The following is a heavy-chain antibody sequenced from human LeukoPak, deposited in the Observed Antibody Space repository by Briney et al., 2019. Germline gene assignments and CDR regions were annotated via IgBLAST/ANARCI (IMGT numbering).Heavy chain of an antibody. Sequence: GGSLRLSCAASASGVSFSSYTMNWVRQPPGKGLEWISSIRSSGTDIYYADSVKGRFTISRDNAKNSLYLQMNSLRAEDTAVYYCAGEHYGSMVGNGDWFDPWGQGTLVSVSS. J-gene: IGHJ5*02. CDR2: IRSSGTDI. CDR3: AGEHYGSMVGNGDWFDP. CDR1: GVSFSSYT. V-gene: IGHV3-21*01. D-gene: IGHD3-10*01.